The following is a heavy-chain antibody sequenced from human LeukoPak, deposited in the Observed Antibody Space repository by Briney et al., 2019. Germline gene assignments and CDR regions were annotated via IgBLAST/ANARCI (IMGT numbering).Heavy chain of an antibody. CDR3: AKAVGGGSYFDL. CDR1: GFTLSNYG. V-gene: IGHV3-30*02. CDR2: IWFDGSNQ. Sequence: GGSLRLSCAASGFTLSNYGMHWVRQAPGKGLEWAAFIWFDGSNQYYADSVKGRFTISRDISKNTLLLQMNSLTSADTAVYYCAKAVGGGSYFDLWGQGTLVTVSS. D-gene: IGHD3-16*01. J-gene: IGHJ4*02.